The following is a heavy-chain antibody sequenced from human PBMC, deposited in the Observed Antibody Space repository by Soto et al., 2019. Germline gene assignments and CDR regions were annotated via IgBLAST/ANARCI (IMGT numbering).Heavy chain of an antibody. CDR1: GFTFSTYG. CDR2: ISYDGSNK. D-gene: IGHD1-7*01. V-gene: IGHV3-30*18. Sequence: GGSLRLSCAASGFTFSTYGMHWVRQAPGKGLEWVAVISYDGSNKYYADSVKGRFTISRDNSKNTLYLQMNSLRVEDTAVYYCAKDRVPELRHFYYGMDVWGQGTTVTVSS. J-gene: IGHJ6*02. CDR3: AKDRVPELRHFYYGMDV.